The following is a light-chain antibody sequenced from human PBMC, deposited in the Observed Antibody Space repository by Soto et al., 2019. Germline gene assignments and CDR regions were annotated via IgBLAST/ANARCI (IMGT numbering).Light chain of an antibody. CDR2: GNN. CDR1: SANVGAAYN. Sequence: QSVLTQPPSVSGAPGQMVTISCTGSSANVGAAYNVDWYQQLPGTAPKLLIYGNNNRPSGVPARFSGSKSGTSASLAIAGLQAEDEGDYYCQSHDSSLSGYVFGTGTKLTVL. J-gene: IGLJ1*01. V-gene: IGLV1-40*01. CDR3: QSHDSSLSGYV.